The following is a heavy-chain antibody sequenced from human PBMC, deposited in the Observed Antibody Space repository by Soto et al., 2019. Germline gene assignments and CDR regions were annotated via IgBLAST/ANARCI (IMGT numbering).Heavy chain of an antibody. CDR2: FDPEDGET. V-gene: IGHV1-24*01. CDR1: GYTLNELS. Sequence: ASVKVSCKVSGYTLNELSMHWVRQAPGKGLEWMGGFDPEDGETIYAQKFQGRVTMTEDTSTDTAYMELSSLRSEDTAVYFCAKDRKYGGNFGGAFDIWGQGTMVTVS. CDR3: AKDRKYGGNFGGAFDI. D-gene: IGHD3-10*01. J-gene: IGHJ3*02.